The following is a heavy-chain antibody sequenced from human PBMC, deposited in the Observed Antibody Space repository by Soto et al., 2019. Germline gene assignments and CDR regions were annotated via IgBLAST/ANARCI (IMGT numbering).Heavy chain of an antibody. V-gene: IGHV1-18*01. Sequence: ASVKVSCKASGYTFTSYGISWVRQAPGQGLEWMGWISAYNGNTNYAQKLQGRVTITTDTSTSTAYMELRSLRSDDTAVYYCARVGGLNYYDSSGYEAFDIWGQGTMVTVSS. J-gene: IGHJ3*02. CDR1: GYTFTSYG. D-gene: IGHD3-22*01. CDR2: ISAYNGNT. CDR3: ARVGGLNYYDSSGYEAFDI.